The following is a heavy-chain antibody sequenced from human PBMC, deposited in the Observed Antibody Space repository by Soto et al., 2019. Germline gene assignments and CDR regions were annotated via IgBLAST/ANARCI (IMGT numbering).Heavy chain of an antibody. CDR2: TYYRSRFFS. CDR1: GDSVASYSAA. CDR3: VRDRYSSSGWFDP. Sequence: SPTLSLTCAISGDSVASYSAAWNWIRQAPSGGLEWLGRTYYRSRFFSDYAESVKSLIIINPDTEKKQFSLQLNSVTPEDTAVYYCVRDRYSSSGWFDPWCQGTPVTVSS. J-gene: IGHJ5*02. V-gene: IGHV6-1*01. D-gene: IGHD3-10*01.